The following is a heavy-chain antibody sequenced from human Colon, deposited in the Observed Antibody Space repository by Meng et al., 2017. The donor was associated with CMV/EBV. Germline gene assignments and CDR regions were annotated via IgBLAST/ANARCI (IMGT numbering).Heavy chain of an antibody. J-gene: IGHJ6*02. Sequence: GESLKISCAASGFTFRDYYMSWIRQAPGKGLEWVSSISSFASTIYYADSVRGRFTISRDNARDSLYLQMNSLRADDTAVYYCAGDQVVDTALVEGASYYYYGMDVWGQGTTVTVSS. D-gene: IGHD5-18*01. CDR2: ISSFASTI. CDR3: AGDQVVDTALVEGASYYYYGMDV. CDR1: GFTFRDYY. V-gene: IGHV3-11*01.